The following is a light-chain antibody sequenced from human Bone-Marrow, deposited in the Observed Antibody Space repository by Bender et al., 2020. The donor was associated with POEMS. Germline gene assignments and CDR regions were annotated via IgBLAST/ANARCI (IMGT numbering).Light chain of an antibody. Sequence: QSALTQPASVSVSPGQSVTISCTGTSGDVGGYDSVSWYQHRPGKAPKLMIHDVSTRPSGVSSRFSGSKSGSTASLTISGLQAEDEADYYCCSYAGSDTYVFGTGTQVPVL. CDR1: SGDVGGYDS. CDR2: DVS. CDR3: CSYAGSDTYV. J-gene: IGLJ1*01. V-gene: IGLV2-23*02.